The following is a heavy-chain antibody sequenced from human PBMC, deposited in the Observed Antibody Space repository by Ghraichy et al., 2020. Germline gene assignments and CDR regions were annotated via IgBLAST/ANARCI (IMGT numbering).Heavy chain of an antibody. CDR1: GDSINNHY. Sequence: SETLSPTCTVSGDSINNHYWSWVRQPPGKGLEWIGRVYYRGSTNYNPSLKSRVTISVDTSKSLFFLNLTSVRAADTAVYYCARDPSVTSVNYYDAMDVWGLGTTVTVSS. CDR2: VYYRGST. J-gene: IGHJ6*02. CDR3: ARDPSVTSVNYYDAMDV. D-gene: IGHD4-17*01. V-gene: IGHV4-59*11.